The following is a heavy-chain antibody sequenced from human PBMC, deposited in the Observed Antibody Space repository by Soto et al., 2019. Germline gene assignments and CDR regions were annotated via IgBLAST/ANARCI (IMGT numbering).Heavy chain of an antibody. D-gene: IGHD3-10*01. CDR1: GGSFSGYY. CDR3: ARGLFFSVGYYGSGSYYYRPYYFDY. V-gene: IGHV4-34*01. J-gene: IGHJ4*02. Sequence: SETLSLTCAVYGGSFSGYYWSWIRQPPGKGLEWIGEINHSGSTNYNPSLKSRVTISVDTSKNQFSLKLSSVTAADTAVYYCARGLFFSVGYYGSGSYYYRPYYFDYWGQGTLVTVSS. CDR2: INHSGST.